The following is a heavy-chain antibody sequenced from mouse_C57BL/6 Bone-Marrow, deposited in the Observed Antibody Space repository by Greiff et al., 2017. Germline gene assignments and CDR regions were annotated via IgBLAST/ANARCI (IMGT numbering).Heavy chain of an antibody. CDR3: ARMNYYSNYVDYFDY. CDR1: GYTFTSYD. V-gene: IGHV1-85*01. D-gene: IGHD2-5*01. Sequence: VQLQQSGPELVKPGASVKLSCKASGYTFTSYDINWVKQRPGQGLEWIGWIYPRDGSTKYNEKFQGKATLTVDTSSSTAYMELHSLTSEDSAVYFCARMNYYSNYVDYFDYWGQGTTLTVSS. J-gene: IGHJ2*01. CDR2: IYPRDGST.